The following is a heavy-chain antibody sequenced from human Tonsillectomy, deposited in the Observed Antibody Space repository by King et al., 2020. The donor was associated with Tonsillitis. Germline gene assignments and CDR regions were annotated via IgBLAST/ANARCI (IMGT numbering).Heavy chain of an antibody. D-gene: IGHD6-19*01. CDR3: AKDYSGSHY. CDR1: GFTFSKNA. Sequence: VQLVESGGGLVQPGGSLRLSCAVSGFTFSKNAMSWVRHAPGKGLEWGSGSSGSGGNTYYADAVKGRFIISRDNSKNTLYLQMNSMRAEDTAVYYCAKDYSGSHYWGQGTLVTVSS. V-gene: IGHV3-23*04. CDR2: SSGSGGNT. J-gene: IGHJ4*02.